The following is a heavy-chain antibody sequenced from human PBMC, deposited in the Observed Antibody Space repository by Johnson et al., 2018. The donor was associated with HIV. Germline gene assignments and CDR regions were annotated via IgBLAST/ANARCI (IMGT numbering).Heavy chain of an antibody. D-gene: IGHD4-23*01. J-gene: IGHJ3*02. V-gene: IGHV3-30*19. CDR3: ARPSEPNYGGNSGMWWNAFDI. CDR2: IWYDGSNK. CDR1: GFTFSSYG. Sequence: VQLVESGGGVVQPGRSLRLSCAASGFTFSSYGMHWVRQAPGKGLEWVAVIWYDGSNKYYADSVKGRFTISRDNSKNTLYLQINSLRPEDTALYYCARPSEPNYGGNSGMWWNAFDIWGQGTKVTVSS.